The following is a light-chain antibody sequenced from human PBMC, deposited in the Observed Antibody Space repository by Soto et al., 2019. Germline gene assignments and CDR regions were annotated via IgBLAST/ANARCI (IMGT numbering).Light chain of an antibody. CDR2: EGS. J-gene: IGLJ1*01. V-gene: IGLV2-23*01. CDR3: CSYAGSSV. CDR1: SGDVGSYNL. Sequence: QSALTQPASVSGAAGQAITISCTGTSGDVGSYNLVSWYQQHPGKAPKLMIYEGSKRPSGVSNRFSGSKSGNTASLTISGLQAEDEADYYCCSYAGSSVFGTGTKVNRP.